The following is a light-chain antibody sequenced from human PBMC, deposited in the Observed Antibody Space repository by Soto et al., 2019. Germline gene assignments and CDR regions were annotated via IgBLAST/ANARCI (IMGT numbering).Light chain of an antibody. CDR3: CSHAGRYTWV. CDR1: RSDVGGYNY. Sequence: QSALTQPRSVSGSPGQSVTISCTGTRSDVGGYNYVSWYQQYPGKAPKLMIYDVSNRPSGVPDRFSGSKSGNTASLTISGLQDEDEAEYYCCSHAGRYTWVFGGGTKLTVL. CDR2: DVS. V-gene: IGLV2-11*01. J-gene: IGLJ3*02.